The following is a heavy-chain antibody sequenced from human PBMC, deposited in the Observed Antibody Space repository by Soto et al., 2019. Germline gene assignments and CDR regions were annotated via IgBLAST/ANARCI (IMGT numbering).Heavy chain of an antibody. CDR2: IYHSGST. CDR1: AASITRSHKY. Sequence: PSETLSFTCSVSAASITRSHKYWRWFRQPPGKGLEWNAYIYHSGSTYYNPSLKSPVTISVDTSKNHCSLKLCSVTAADTAVYYCAREGWDRHGSDGWGQRTTVTVAS. CDR3: AREGWDRHGSDG. V-gene: IGHV4-38-2*02. D-gene: IGHD1-26*01. J-gene: IGHJ6*02.